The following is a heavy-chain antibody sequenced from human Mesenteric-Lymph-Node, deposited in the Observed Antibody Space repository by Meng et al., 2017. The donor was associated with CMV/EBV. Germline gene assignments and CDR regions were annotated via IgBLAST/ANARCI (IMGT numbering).Heavy chain of an antibody. J-gene: IGHJ4*02. CDR1: DGSIRSSGYY. V-gene: IGHV4-39*07. CDR2: IYYSGST. Sequence: SETLSLTCTVSDGSIRSSGYYWGWIRQPPGKGLEWIGSIYYSGSTYYNPSLKSRVSISVDTPKNQFSLKLSSVTAADTAVYYCTKSLWFGEIPFDYWGQGTLVTVSS. D-gene: IGHD3-10*01. CDR3: TKSLWFGEIPFDY.